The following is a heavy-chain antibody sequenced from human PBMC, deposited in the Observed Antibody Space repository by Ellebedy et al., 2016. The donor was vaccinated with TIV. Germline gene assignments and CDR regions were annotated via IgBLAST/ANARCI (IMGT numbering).Heavy chain of an antibody. Sequence: GESLKISXAASGFTFSSYAMHWVRQAPGQGLEWMGWINPNSGGTNYAQKFQGRVTMTRDTSISTAYMELSRLRSDDTAVYYCARSVPYWFNPWGQGTLVTVSS. V-gene: IGHV1-2*02. CDR3: ARSVPYWFNP. CDR2: INPNSGGT. J-gene: IGHJ5*02. D-gene: IGHD1-1*01. CDR1: GFTFSSYA.